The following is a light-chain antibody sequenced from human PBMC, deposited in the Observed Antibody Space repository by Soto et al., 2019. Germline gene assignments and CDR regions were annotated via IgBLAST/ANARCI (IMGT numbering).Light chain of an antibody. Sequence: DIHFTHSPSFLSASVGDRVTITCRASQNINTWLAWYQQQPGKAPRLLIYKASSLQSGVPSRFSGTGSGTDFTLTISSLQAEDVAVYYCQQYYSTPWTFGQGTKVDIK. CDR2: KAS. V-gene: IGKV1-5*03. CDR1: QNINTW. J-gene: IGKJ1*01. CDR3: QQYYSTPWT.